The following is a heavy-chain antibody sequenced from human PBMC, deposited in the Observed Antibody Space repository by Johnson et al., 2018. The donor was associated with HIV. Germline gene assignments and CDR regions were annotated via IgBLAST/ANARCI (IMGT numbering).Heavy chain of an antibody. V-gene: IGHV3-30*02. CDR3: ARGTGAAAGLDTFDI. Sequence: QVQLVESGGGVVQPGGSLRLSCAASGFTFSSYGMHWVRQAPGKGLEWVAFIRYDGSNKYYADSVKGRFTISRDNSKNTLYLQMSSLRAEDTGLYYCARGTGAAAGLDTFDIWGQGTMVSVSS. CDR2: IRYDGSNK. D-gene: IGHD6-13*01. J-gene: IGHJ3*02. CDR1: GFTFSSYG.